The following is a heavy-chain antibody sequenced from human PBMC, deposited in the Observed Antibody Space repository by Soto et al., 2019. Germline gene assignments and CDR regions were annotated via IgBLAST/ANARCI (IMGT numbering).Heavy chain of an antibody. V-gene: IGHV3-30*18. Sequence: QVQLVESGGGVVQPGRSLRLSCAASGFTFSSYGMHWVRQAPGKGLEWVAVISYDGSNKYYADSVKGRLTISRDNSKNTLYLQMNSLRAEDTAVYYCAKDEYYYDSSGYTLLDYWGQGTLVTVSS. CDR3: AKDEYYYDSSGYTLLDY. J-gene: IGHJ4*02. D-gene: IGHD3-22*01. CDR2: ISYDGSNK. CDR1: GFTFSSYG.